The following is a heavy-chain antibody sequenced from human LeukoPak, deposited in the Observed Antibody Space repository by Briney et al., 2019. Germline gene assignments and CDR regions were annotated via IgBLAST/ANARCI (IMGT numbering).Heavy chain of an antibody. CDR1: GYSISSDNY. CDR3: ARAPRDSSSSNYMRRFDY. D-gene: IGHD3-22*01. V-gene: IGHV4-38-2*01. J-gene: IGHJ4*02. CDR2: IYHSGST. Sequence: SETLSLTCAVAGYSISSDNYWVWIRQPPGQGLEWTGGIYHSGSTYYNPSLKSRVTMSVDTSKNQFSLKLSSVTAADTAVYYCARAPRDSSSSNYMRRFDYWGQGTLVTVSS.